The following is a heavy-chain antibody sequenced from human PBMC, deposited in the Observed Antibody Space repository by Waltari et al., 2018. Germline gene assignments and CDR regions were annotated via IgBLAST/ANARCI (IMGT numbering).Heavy chain of an antibody. V-gene: IGHV3-23*01. Sequence: EVQLLQSGGGLVQPGGSLRLSCEAPGFTFSNFAMSWLRQSPGKGLEWVSIISAGGSRTSSADSVKGRFIISRDNSKNTLYLQMNSLRAEDTAVYYCAKGGYSIGAALDIWGLGTIVTVSS. J-gene: IGHJ3*02. CDR2: ISAGGSRT. CDR1: GFTFSNFA. CDR3: AKGGYSIGAALDI. D-gene: IGHD3-22*01.